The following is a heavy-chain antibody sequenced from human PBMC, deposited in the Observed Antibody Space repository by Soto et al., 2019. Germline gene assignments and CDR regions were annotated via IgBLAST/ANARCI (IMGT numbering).Heavy chain of an antibody. V-gene: IGHV1-69*12. CDR3: AGDVTHYYDRGY. CDR1: GGTFSSYA. Sequence: QVQLVQSGAEVKKPGSSVKVSCKASGGTFSSYAISWVRQAPGQGLEWMGGIIPIFGTANYAQKFQGRVMITADESTSKAYIELSSLRSDDTAVYYCAGDVTHYYDRGYWGHGTLVTVSS. J-gene: IGHJ1*01. CDR2: IIPIFGTA. D-gene: IGHD3-22*01.